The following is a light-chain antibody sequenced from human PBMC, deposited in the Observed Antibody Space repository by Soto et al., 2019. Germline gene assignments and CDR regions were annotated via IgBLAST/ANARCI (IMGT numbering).Light chain of an antibody. CDR2: DAS. CDR3: QQYNDWPPLT. V-gene: IGKV3-15*01. J-gene: IGKJ4*01. Sequence: EIMMTQSPATVSVSPGERATLSCRASQSIRTNVAWYQQKPGQALRLLIYDASTRATGLSSRFSGSGSGTEFTLTISSLQSEDVAINYCQQYNDWPPLTFGGGTRLEI. CDR1: QSIRTN.